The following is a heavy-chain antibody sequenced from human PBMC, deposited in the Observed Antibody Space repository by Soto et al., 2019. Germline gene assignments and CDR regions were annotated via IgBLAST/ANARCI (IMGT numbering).Heavy chain of an antibody. CDR3: ARDGGWWHS. Sequence: EVQLVESGGGLVKPGGSLRLSCAASGFTFSSYDMNWVRQAPGKGLEWVSSITSSSNYIYYADSVKGRFTISRDNAKNSLYLQRNWLRDEYTAVYYCARDGGWWHSWGQGTLLTVSP. D-gene: IGHD2-15*01. V-gene: IGHV3-21*01. J-gene: IGHJ4*02. CDR2: ITSSSNYI. CDR1: GFTFSSYD.